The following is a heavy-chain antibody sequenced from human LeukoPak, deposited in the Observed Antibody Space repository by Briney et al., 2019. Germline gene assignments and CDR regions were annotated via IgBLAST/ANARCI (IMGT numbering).Heavy chain of an antibody. CDR3: ARGGYGSGSYYPRGYYYYYGMDV. D-gene: IGHD3-10*01. V-gene: IGHV4-34*01. J-gene: IGHJ6*02. Sequence: PSETLSLTCAVYGGSFSGYYWSWIRQPPGKGLEWIEEINHSGSTNYNPSLKSRVTISVDTSKNQFSLKLSSVTAADTAVYYCARGGYGSGSYYPRGYYYYYGMDVWGQGTTVTVSS. CDR2: INHSGST. CDR1: GGSFSGYY.